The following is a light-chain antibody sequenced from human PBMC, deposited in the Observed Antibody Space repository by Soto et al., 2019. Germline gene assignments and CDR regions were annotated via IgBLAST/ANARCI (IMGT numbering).Light chain of an antibody. CDR1: SSNIGINS. Sequence: QSVLTQPPSASGTPGQRVTISCSGSSSNIGINSVNWYQQLPGTAPKLLIYSNYRRPSGVPHRFSGSRSGTSASLAISGLQSEDEAHYYCAAWDDSLNGVVFGGGTQLTVL. CDR3: AAWDDSLNGVV. CDR2: SNY. V-gene: IGLV1-44*01. J-gene: IGLJ2*01.